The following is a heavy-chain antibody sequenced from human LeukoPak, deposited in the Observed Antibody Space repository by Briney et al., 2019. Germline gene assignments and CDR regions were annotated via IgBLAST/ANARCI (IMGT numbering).Heavy chain of an antibody. D-gene: IGHD5-18*01. CDR3: ARDRFGYSYGYYFDY. CDR2: IYTSGST. CDR1: GGSISSYY. V-gene: IGHV4-4*07. Sequence: SETLSLTCTVSGGSISSYYWSWIRQPAGKGLEWIGRIYTSGSTNYNPSLKSRVTMSVDTSKNQFSLKLSPVTAADTAVYYCARDRFGYSYGYYFDYWGQGTLVTVSS. J-gene: IGHJ4*02.